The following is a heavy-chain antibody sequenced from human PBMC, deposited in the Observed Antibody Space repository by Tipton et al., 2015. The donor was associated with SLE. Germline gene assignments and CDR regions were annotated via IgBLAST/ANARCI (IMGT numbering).Heavy chain of an antibody. CDR3: ARGIEDRDYYCYMDV. V-gene: IGHV4-34*01. J-gene: IGHJ6*03. CDR1: GGSFSGYY. Sequence: TLSLTCAVYGGSFSGYYWSWIRQPPGKGLGWIGEINHSGSTNYNPSLKSRVTISVDTSKNQFSLKLSSVTAADTAVYYCARGIEDRDYYCYMDVWGKGTTVTVSS. CDR2: INHSGST. D-gene: IGHD2-15*01.